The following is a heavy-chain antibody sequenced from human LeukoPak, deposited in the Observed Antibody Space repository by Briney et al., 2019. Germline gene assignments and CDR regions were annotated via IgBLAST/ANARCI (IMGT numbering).Heavy chain of an antibody. CDR2: INHRGST. Sequence: SETLSLTCAVYGGSFSGYYWSWIRQPPGKGLEWIGEINHRGSTNYNPSLKSRVTISVDTSKSQFSLKLNSVTAADTAVYYCARELVGATTPDYWGLGTLVTVSS. D-gene: IGHD1-26*01. V-gene: IGHV4-34*01. J-gene: IGHJ4*02. CDR3: ARELVGATTPDY. CDR1: GGSFSGYY.